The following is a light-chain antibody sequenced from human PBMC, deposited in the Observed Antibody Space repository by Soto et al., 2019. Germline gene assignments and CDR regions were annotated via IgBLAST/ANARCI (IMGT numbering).Light chain of an antibody. CDR3: QQYGSSSPWT. V-gene: IGKV1-5*03. Sequence: DIQMTQSPSTLSASVGERVTITCRASQSVGSWLAWYQQKPGKAPKLLIYKASSLESGVPSRFSGSGSGTEFSLTISSLQPDDFASYHCQQYGSSSPWTFGQGTKVEIK. CDR1: QSVGSW. J-gene: IGKJ1*01. CDR2: KAS.